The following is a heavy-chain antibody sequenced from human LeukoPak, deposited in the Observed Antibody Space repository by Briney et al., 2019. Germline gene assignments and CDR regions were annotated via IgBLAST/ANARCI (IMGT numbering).Heavy chain of an antibody. Sequence: SETLSLTCTVSGGSISSGDYYWSWIRQPPGKGLEWIGYIYYSGSTYYNPSLKSRVTISVDRSKNQFSLKLSSVTAADTAVYYCARTGGYCSGGSCQDAFDIWGQGTMVTVSS. CDR3: ARTGGYCSGGSCQDAFDI. CDR2: IYYSGST. CDR1: GGSISSGDYY. V-gene: IGHV4-30-4*01. D-gene: IGHD2-15*01. J-gene: IGHJ3*02.